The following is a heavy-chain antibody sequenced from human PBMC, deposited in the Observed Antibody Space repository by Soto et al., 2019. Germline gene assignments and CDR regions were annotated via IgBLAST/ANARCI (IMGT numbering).Heavy chain of an antibody. CDR3: TIDCSGGSCYLAGDYYYYMAV. CDR1: GVTFSGSA. V-gene: IGHV3-73*01. Sequence: GGSLRLSCAASGVTFSGSAMHWVRQASGKGLEWVGRIRSKANSYATAYAASVKGRFTIARDDSKNTAYLQMNSLKTEDTAVYYCTIDCSGGSCYLAGDYYYYMAVSAQGTTVPVSS. D-gene: IGHD2-15*01. CDR2: IRSKANSYAT. J-gene: IGHJ6*03.